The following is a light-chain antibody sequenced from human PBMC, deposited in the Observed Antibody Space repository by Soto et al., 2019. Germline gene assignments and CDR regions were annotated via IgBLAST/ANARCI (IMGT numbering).Light chain of an antibody. Sequence: QSALTQPASVSGSPGQSITISCTGTSSDVGGYNYVSWYQQHPGKAPKLMFYDVSNRPSGVSNRFSGSKSGNTASLTISGLQAEDEADYYYSSYTSSSTLLYVFGTGTKVTVL. CDR1: SSDVGGYNY. CDR2: DVS. V-gene: IGLV2-14*01. J-gene: IGLJ1*01. CDR3: SSYTSSSTLLYV.